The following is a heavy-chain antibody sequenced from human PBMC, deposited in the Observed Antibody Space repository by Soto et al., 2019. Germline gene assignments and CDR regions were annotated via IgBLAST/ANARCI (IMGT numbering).Heavy chain of an antibody. V-gene: IGHV1-46*01. CDR2: INPSGGST. J-gene: IGHJ4*02. Sequence: ASVKVSGKASGYTFTSYYVHWVRQAPGQGLEWMGIINPSGGSTSYAPRFQGRVTMTRDTSTSTVYMELSSLTSEDTAVYYCARDHLDRYYYDSSGYYPPDYWGQGTLVTVSS. CDR3: ARDHLDRYYYDSSGYYPPDY. CDR1: GYTFTSYY. D-gene: IGHD3-22*01.